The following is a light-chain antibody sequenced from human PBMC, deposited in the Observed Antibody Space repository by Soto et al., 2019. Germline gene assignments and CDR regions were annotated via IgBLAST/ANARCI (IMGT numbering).Light chain of an antibody. V-gene: IGLV2-14*01. Sequence: QSALAQPASVSGSPGQSITISCTGSGRDIGAYDYVSWYQQHPGKAPKLLIYGVKNRPSGVSYRFSASKSAFTASLTISWLQAEDEAHDYCSSYTTSYFDVFGPGTKVTVL. CDR2: GVK. J-gene: IGLJ1*01. CDR1: GRDIGAYDY. CDR3: SSYTTSYFDV.